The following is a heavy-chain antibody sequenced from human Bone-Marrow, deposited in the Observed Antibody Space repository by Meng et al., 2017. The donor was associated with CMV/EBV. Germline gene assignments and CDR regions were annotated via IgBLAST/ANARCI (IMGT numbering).Heavy chain of an antibody. J-gene: IGHJ4*02. V-gene: IGHV4-4*02. D-gene: IGHD1-26*01. CDR3: ARAGGIAGATQY. Sequence: GSLRLSCAVSGGSISSSNWWSWVRQPPGKGLEWIGEIYHSGSTNYNPSLKSRVTISVDKSKNQFSLKLSSVTAADTAVYYCARAGGIAGATQYWGQGTLVTVSS. CDR1: GGSISSSNW. CDR2: IYHSGST.